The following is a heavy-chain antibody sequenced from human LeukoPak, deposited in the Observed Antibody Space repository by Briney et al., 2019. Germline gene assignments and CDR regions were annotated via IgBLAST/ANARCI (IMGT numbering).Heavy chain of an antibody. CDR2: IKQDGSEK. D-gene: IGHD2-15*01. Sequence: GGSLRLSCAASGFTFSNSWMSWVRQAPGKGLEWVANIKQDGSEKNYVDSVEGRFTISRDNAKNSLYLQTNSLRAEDTAVYHCARDRGYCSGGSCYDDWWGQGTLVTVSS. CDR1: GFTFSNSW. V-gene: IGHV3-7*05. J-gene: IGHJ4*02. CDR3: ARDRGYCSGGSCYDDW.